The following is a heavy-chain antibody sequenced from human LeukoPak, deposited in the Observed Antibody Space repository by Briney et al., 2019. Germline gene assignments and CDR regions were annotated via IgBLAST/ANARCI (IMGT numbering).Heavy chain of an antibody. CDR3: ARGGIVGTSTTSLFDY. CDR2: INPGDSDT. D-gene: IGHD1-26*01. Sequence: GESLKISCKGSGYSFTNYWIGWVRHMPGKGLEWIGIINPGDSDTRYSPSFQGQVAISADKSSSSAYLQWSSLKASDTAMYYCARGGIVGTSTTSLFDYLGQGTLVTVSS. CDR1: GYSFTNYW. J-gene: IGHJ4*02. V-gene: IGHV5-51*01.